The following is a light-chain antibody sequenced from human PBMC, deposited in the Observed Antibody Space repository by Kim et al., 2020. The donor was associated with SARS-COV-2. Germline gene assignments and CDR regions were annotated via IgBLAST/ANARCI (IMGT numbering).Light chain of an antibody. CDR1: QGVGNS. Sequence: SVSVGDRVTISCRASQGVGNSLAWFQQKPGNAPKSLIYAASRLESGVPSKFSGSGSETDFTLTINNLQPEDLATYYCQQYRSYPFTFGGGTKVEIK. CDR2: AAS. J-gene: IGKJ4*01. CDR3: QQYRSYPFT. V-gene: IGKV1-16*02.